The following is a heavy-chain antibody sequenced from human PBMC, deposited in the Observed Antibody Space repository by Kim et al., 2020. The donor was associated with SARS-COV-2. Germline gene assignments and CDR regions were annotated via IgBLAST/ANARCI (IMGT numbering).Heavy chain of an antibody. V-gene: IGHV5-51*01. J-gene: IGHJ3*02. CDR1: GYSFTSYW. Sequence: GESLKISCKGSGYSFTSYWIGWVRQMPGKGLEWMGIIYPGDSDTRYSPSFQGQVTISADKSISTAYLQWSSLKASDTAMYYCARHRSITMIGDAFDIWGQGTMVTVSS. D-gene: IGHD3-22*01. CDR2: IYPGDSDT. CDR3: ARHRSITMIGDAFDI.